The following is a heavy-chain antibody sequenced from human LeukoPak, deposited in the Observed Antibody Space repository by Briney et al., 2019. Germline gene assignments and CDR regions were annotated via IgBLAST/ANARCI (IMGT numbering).Heavy chain of an antibody. D-gene: IGHD3-10*01. CDR1: GFTVSSNY. Sequence: GGSLRLSCAASGFTVSSNYMSWVRQAPGKWLEWVSSISSSSSNIYYADSVKGRFTISRDNAKNSLYLQMNSLRVEDTAVYYCAREVYYGSGRRFDLWGQGTLVTVSS. V-gene: IGHV3-21*01. CDR2: ISSSSSNI. CDR3: AREVYYGSGRRFDL. J-gene: IGHJ4*02.